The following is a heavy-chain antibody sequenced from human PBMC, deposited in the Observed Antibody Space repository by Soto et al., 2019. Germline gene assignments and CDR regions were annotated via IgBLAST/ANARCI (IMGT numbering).Heavy chain of an antibody. J-gene: IGHJ4*02. Sequence: VGSLRLSCSASGFDFSSYGIHWVRQSPGKGLEYVSAISSDGGSTYYADSVKGRFTISRDNSEKTVYLQMNSLRPEDTALYYCARGRVTLGRVIGLFDDGGQGT. CDR3: ARGRVTLGRVIGLFDD. V-gene: IGHV3-64*04. CDR2: ISSDGGST. CDR1: GFDFSSYG. D-gene: IGHD3-16*02.